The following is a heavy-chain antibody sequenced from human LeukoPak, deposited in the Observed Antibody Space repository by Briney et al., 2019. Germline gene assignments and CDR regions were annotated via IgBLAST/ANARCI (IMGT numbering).Heavy chain of an antibody. CDR2: IRYDGSNK. CDR1: GFTFSSYG. CDR3: ASELTYYYGSGSYSQQNAFDI. J-gene: IGHJ3*02. D-gene: IGHD3-10*01. Sequence: AGGSLRLSCAASGFTFSSYGMHWVRQAPGKGLEWVAFIRYDGSNKYYADSVKGRFTISRDNSKNTLYLQMNSLRAEDTAVYYCASELTYYYGSGSYSQQNAFDIWGQGTMVTVSS. V-gene: IGHV3-30*02.